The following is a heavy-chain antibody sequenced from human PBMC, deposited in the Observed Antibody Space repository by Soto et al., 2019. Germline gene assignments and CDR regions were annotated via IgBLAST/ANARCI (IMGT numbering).Heavy chain of an antibody. V-gene: IGHV4-59*01. CDR3: AKWSTEMNAYDV. CDR1: GGSTSDYY. J-gene: IGHJ3*01. D-gene: IGHD2-8*01. CDR2: IHYSGNN. Sequence: SETLSLTCTVSGGSTSDYYWNWIRQPPGKGLEWIGYIHYSGNNNYNPSLKSRVTMSVDSSRNQFSLKLTSVTAADTAVYSCAKWSTEMNAYDVWGQGTMVTVSS.